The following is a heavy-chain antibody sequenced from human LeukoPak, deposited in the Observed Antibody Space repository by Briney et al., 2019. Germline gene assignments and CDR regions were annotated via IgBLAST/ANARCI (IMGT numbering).Heavy chain of an antibody. CDR2: INPSGGGT. CDR3: ARVLLPGNCSGGSCYPPPGY. Sequence: ASVKVSCKASGYTFTGYYMHWVRQAPGQGLEWMGIINPSGGGTSYAQKFQGRVTMSRDTSTSTVYMELSSLRSEDTAVYYCARVLLPGNCSGGSCYPPPGYWGQGTLVTVSS. V-gene: IGHV1-46*01. D-gene: IGHD2-15*01. CDR1: GYTFTGYY. J-gene: IGHJ4*02.